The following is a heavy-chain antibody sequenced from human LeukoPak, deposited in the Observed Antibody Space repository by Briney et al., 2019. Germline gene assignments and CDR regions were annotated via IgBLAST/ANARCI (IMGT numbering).Heavy chain of an antibody. CDR2: IYPGDSRT. J-gene: IGHJ5*02. V-gene: IGHV5-51*01. Sequence: GESLKISCQGSAYIFSTYWIGWVRQVPGKGLEWMAVIYPGDSRTRYNPSFQGQVTISVDKTISTAYLQWNSLKASDTAMYYCARRKFSSPWFDPWGQGTLVTVSS. CDR1: AYIFSTYW. CDR3: ARRKFSSPWFDP. D-gene: IGHD6-6*01.